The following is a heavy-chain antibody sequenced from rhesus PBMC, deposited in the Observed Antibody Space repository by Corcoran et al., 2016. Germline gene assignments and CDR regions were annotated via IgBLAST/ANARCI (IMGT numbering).Heavy chain of an antibody. Sequence: QVQLQESGPGLVKPSETLSLTCAVSGGSISSANWWSWTRQAPGRGLEWIGHVSGSSVYIYSHPSLRIRVTISKDTSKNHFSLNLSSVTAADTAVYYCARWTSGWSTPFDPWGQGVLVTVSS. CDR3: ARWTSGWSTPFDP. CDR1: GGSISSANW. CDR2: VSGSSVYI. D-gene: IGHD6S26*01. V-gene: IGHV4-65*01. J-gene: IGHJ4*01.